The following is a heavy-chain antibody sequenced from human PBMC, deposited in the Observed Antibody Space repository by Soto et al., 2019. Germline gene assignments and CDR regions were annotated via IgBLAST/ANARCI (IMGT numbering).Heavy chain of an antibody. CDR2: IIPIFGTA. CDR3: AREGGGYNWNYFDY. D-gene: IGHD5-12*01. Sequence: GASVKVSCKASGGTFSSYAISWVRQAPGQGLEWMGGIIPIFGTANYAQKFQGRVTITADESTSTAYMELSSLRSEDTAVYYCAREGGGYNWNYFDYWGQGTLVTVSS. J-gene: IGHJ4*02. CDR1: GGTFSSYA. V-gene: IGHV1-69*13.